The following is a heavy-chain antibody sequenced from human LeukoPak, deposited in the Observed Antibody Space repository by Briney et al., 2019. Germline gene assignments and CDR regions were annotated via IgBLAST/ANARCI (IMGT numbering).Heavy chain of an antibody. J-gene: IGHJ6*03. CDR3: ARGVDNYYYYYMDV. CDR1: GFTFSSYG. V-gene: IGHV3-23*01. D-gene: IGHD5-12*01. Sequence: GGSLRLSCAASGFTFSSYGMSWVRQAPGKGLEWVSAITGSGGSTYYADSVKGRFTISRDNSKNTLYLQMNSLRAEDTAVYYCARGVDNYYYYYMDVWGKGTTVTISS. CDR2: ITGSGGST.